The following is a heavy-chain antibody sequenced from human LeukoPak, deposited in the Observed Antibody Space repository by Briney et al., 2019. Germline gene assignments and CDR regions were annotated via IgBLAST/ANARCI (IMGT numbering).Heavy chain of an antibody. V-gene: IGHV1-46*01. D-gene: IGHD2-2*01. CDR1: GYTFTSYY. CDR3: ASYCSSTSCYERWSFGRY. Sequence: GASVKVSCKASGYTFTSYYMHWVRQAPGQGLEWMGIINPSGGSTSYAQKFQGRVTMTRDTSTSTVYMELSSLRSEDTAVYYCASYCSSTSCYERWSFGRYWGQGTLVTVSS. CDR2: INPSGGST. J-gene: IGHJ4*02.